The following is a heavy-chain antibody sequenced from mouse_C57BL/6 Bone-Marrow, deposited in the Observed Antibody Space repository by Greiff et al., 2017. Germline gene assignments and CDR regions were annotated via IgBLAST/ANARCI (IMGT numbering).Heavy chain of an antibody. V-gene: IGHV1-53*01. CDR1: GYTFTSYW. J-gene: IGHJ2*01. CDR3: ARWDWDVPYFDY. CDR2: INPSNGGT. D-gene: IGHD4-1*01. Sequence: QVQLQQPGTELVKPGASVKLSCKASGYTFTSYWMHWVKQRPGQGLEWIGNINPSNGGTNYNAKFKSKATLTVDKSSSTAYMQLSSLTSEDSAVYYCARWDWDVPYFDYWGQGTTLTVSS.